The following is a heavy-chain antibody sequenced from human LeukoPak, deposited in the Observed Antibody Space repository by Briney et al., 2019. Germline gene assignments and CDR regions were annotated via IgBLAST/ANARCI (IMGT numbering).Heavy chain of an antibody. J-gene: IGHJ4*02. V-gene: IGHV1-18*01. CDR1: GYTFTSYG. CDR2: ISAYNGNT. Sequence: ASVKVSCKASGYTFTSYGISGVRQAPGQGVEWMVWISAYNGNTNYAQKLQGRVTMTTDTSTSTAYMELRSLRSDDTAVYYCATGVGYYDSSGYYYFDYWGQGTLVTVSS. D-gene: IGHD3-22*01. CDR3: ATGVGYYDSSGYYYFDY.